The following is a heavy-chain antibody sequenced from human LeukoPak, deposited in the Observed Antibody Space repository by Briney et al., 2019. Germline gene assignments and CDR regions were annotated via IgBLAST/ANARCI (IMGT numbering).Heavy chain of an antibody. D-gene: IGHD4/OR15-4a*01. Sequence: GGSLRLSCAACGFTFSGFAMGGVRRTPGKGLEWVSGSTGDNTLYADSVKGRFTISRDNSKDTLYLEMNSLRAEDTAIYYCAKMKVHPLPKYYMDVWGQGTTVTVSS. CDR1: GFTFSGFA. V-gene: IGHV3-23*01. CDR3: AKMKVHPLPKYYMDV. J-gene: IGHJ6*03. CDR2: STGDNT.